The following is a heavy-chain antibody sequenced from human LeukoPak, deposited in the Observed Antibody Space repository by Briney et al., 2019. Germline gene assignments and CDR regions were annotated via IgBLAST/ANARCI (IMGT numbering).Heavy chain of an antibody. CDR2: IYYSGST. Sequence: SETLSLTCTVSGGSISNNFWSWIRQPPGKGLEWIGYIYYSGSTNYNPSLKSRVTISVDTSKNQFSLRLSSVTAADTAVYYCARHGQTYSSSFDYWGQGTLVTVSS. V-gene: IGHV4-59*08. CDR3: ARHGQTYSSSFDY. D-gene: IGHD6-13*01. CDR1: GGSISNNF. J-gene: IGHJ4*02.